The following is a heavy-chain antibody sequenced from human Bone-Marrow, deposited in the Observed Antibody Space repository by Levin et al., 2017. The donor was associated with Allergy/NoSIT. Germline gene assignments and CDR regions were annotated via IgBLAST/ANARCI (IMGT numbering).Heavy chain of an antibody. J-gene: IGHJ5*02. V-gene: IGHV4-39*01. D-gene: IGHD2-15*01. CDR1: GGSISSSSYY. Sequence: ESLKISCTVSGGSISSSSYYWGWIRQPPGKGLEWIGSIYYSGSTYYNPSLKSRVTISVDTSKNQFSLKLSSVTAADTAVYYCARQGLRYCSGGSCPNDWFDPWGQGTLVTVSS. CDR3: ARQGLRYCSGGSCPNDWFDP. CDR2: IYYSGST.